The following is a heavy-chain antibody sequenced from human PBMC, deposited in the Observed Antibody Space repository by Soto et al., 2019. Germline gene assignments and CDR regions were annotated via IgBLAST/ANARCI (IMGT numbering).Heavy chain of an antibody. J-gene: IGHJ4*02. CDR1: GFTFSRYD. D-gene: IGHD1-1*01. V-gene: IGHV3-30*04. CDR2: ISNGGTNN. Sequence: QVQLVEAGGGVCQPGRSLRLSCAASGFTFSRYDMHCVRQAPGKGLEWVAVISNGGTNNYYADSVKVRFTISRDNSKNSLYLQMDSLRPEDTALYYCVSDGEDWNDRTFDLWGQGTLVTVSS. CDR3: VSDGEDWNDRTFDL.